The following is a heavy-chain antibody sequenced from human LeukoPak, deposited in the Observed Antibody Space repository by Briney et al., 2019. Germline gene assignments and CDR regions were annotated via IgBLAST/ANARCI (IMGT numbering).Heavy chain of an antibody. CDR3: AELGITMIGGV. V-gene: IGHV3-23*01. J-gene: IGHJ6*04. D-gene: IGHD3-10*02. CDR2: LSGSGGST. Sequence: GGSLRLSCAASGFTFSSYSMSWVRQAPGKGLEWVSTLSGSGGSTYYADSVKGRFIISRDNSKNTLYLQLNSLRAEDTAVYYCAELGITMIGGVWGKGTTVTISS. CDR1: GFTFSSYS.